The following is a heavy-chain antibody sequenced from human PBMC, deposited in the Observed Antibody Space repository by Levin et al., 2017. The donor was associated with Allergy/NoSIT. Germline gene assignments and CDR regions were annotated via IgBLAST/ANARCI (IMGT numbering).Heavy chain of an antibody. CDR3: TTYSSSWYYFDY. D-gene: IGHD6-13*01. Sequence: AGGSLRLSCAASGITFSNAWMSWARQAPGKGLEWVGRIKSNTDGGTTEYAAPVKGRFSISRDDSKNTPYLQMNSLKTEDTAIYFCTTYSSSWYYFDYWGQGTLVTVSS. V-gene: IGHV3-15*01. CDR1: GITFSNAW. J-gene: IGHJ4*02. CDR2: IKSNTDGGTT.